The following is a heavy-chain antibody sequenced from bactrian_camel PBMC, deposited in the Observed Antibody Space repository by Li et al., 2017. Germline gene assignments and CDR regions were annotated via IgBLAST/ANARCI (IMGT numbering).Heavy chain of an antibody. J-gene: IGHJ4*01. CDR2: INMNGGLS. CDR3: APAVPLHLASKACQVV. CDR1: GYIFNNHC. V-gene: IGHV3S63*01. D-gene: IGHD7*01. Sequence: QVQLVESGGGSVQVGGSLRLSCAASGYIFNNHCLGWFRQAPEKDREGVACINMNGGLSHYSEYSDSVKGRFTISRDSAKNSVDLQMDCLLPQDTAVYYCAPAVPLHLASKACQVVRDQGTQVTVS.